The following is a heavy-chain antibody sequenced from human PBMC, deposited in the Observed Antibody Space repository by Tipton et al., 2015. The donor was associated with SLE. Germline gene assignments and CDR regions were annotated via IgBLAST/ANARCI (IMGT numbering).Heavy chain of an antibody. J-gene: IGHJ5*02. CDR3: ARAEGYCGSKTNCYERRWIDP. V-gene: IGHV4-59*11. D-gene: IGHD2-2*01. Sequence: TLSLTCTVSDDSIGSHYWTWIRQPPGKGLEYIGYIYYTGSTNYNPSLKSRVTISIDTSENQFSLKLTSMTAADTAVYYCARAEGYCGSKTNCYERRWIDPWGQGTLVTVSS. CDR2: IYYTGST. CDR1: DDSIGSHY.